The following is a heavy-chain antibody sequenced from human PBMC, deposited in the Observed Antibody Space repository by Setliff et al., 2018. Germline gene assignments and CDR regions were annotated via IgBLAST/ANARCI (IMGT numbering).Heavy chain of an antibody. J-gene: IGHJ4*02. Sequence: SETLSLTCTVSGVSIRSYYWSWIRQPPGKGLEWIGYIFYSGSSNYSPSLQSRVSISVDTSKTQLSLKLDSLTAADTAVYFCARLPRTVTHFDYWGQGARVTVS. D-gene: IGHD4-17*01. V-gene: IGHV4-59*01. CDR3: ARLPRTVTHFDY. CDR2: IFYSGSS. CDR1: GVSIRSYY.